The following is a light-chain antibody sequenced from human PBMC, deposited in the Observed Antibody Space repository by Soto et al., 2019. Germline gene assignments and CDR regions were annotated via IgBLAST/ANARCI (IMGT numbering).Light chain of an antibody. CDR3: QKYDSAPLT. V-gene: IGKV1-27*01. Sequence: DIQMTQSPSSLTASVGDRVTISCRASQGFSNSLAWYQQKPGKVPTLLIYGASILQSGVPSRFSGSGSGTEFTLTISSLQPEDFVTYYCQKYDSAPLTFGGGTKVEIK. CDR1: QGFSNS. J-gene: IGKJ4*01. CDR2: GAS.